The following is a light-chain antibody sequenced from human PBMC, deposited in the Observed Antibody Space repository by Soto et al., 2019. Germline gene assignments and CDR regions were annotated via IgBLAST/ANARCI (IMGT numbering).Light chain of an antibody. CDR2: GVY. Sequence: EIVMTQSPTILSVSPGERATLSCRASQGVSSNLAWYQQKPGQAPRLLIYGVYTRAPGIPARFSGSGSGTEFTLTISSLQSEDFAVYYCQQYDCSPRTFGQGTKVDIK. CDR3: QQYDCSPRT. J-gene: IGKJ1*01. CDR1: QGVSSN. V-gene: IGKV3D-15*02.